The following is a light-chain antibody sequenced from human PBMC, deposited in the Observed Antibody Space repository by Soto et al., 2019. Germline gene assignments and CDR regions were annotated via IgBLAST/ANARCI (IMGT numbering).Light chain of an antibody. CDR3: QQYNGYSRA. CDR1: QSISHW. CDR2: GTS. V-gene: IGKV1-5*01. J-gene: IGKJ1*01. Sequence: DIQMTQSPSALSASVGDRVTITCRASQSISHWLAWYQQKPGRAPKLLIYGTSTLQSGVPSRFSGCGSGTEFTLTITSLQPDDFATYYCQQYNGYSRAFGQGTKVEVK.